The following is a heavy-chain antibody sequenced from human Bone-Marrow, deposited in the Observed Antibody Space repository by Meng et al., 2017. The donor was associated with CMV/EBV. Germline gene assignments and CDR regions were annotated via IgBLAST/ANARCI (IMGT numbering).Heavy chain of an antibody. Sequence: GESLKISCAASGFTFSSYWMSWVRQAPGKGLEWVAVISYDGSNKYYADSVKGRFTISRDNAKNSLYLQMNSLRAEDMALYYCAKDHTHGTTGGMDVWGQGTTVTVSS. V-gene: IGHV3-30*18. D-gene: IGHD1-14*01. CDR3: AKDHTHGTTGGMDV. J-gene: IGHJ6*02. CDR2: ISYDGSNK. CDR1: GFTFSSYW.